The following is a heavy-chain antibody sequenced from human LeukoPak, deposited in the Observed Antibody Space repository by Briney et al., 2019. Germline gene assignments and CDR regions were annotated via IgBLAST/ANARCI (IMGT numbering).Heavy chain of an antibody. CDR2: ISGSGGST. Sequence: PGGSLRLSCAASGFTFSSYWMSWVRQAPGKGLEWVSAISGSGGSTYYADSVKGRFTISRDNSKNTLYLQMNSLRAEDTAVYYCANAVAGTATFDYWGQGTLVTVSS. J-gene: IGHJ4*02. D-gene: IGHD6-19*01. CDR1: GFTFSSYW. V-gene: IGHV3-23*01. CDR3: ANAVAGTATFDY.